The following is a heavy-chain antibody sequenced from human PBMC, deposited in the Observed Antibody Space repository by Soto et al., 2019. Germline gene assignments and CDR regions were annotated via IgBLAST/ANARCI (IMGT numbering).Heavy chain of an antibody. V-gene: IGHV3-23*01. CDR3: AKATIRFLVTYGMDV. CDR1: GFTFNSYA. Sequence: EVQLLESGGGLAQPGGSLRLSCAASGFTFNSYAMSWVRQGPGKGLEWVSAMSGSGASTFYPDSVKGRFTVSRDNSKNTLYLQTNSLRAEDTAVYYCAKATIRFLVTYGMDVWGQGTTVAVAS. J-gene: IGHJ6*02. D-gene: IGHD3-3*01. CDR2: MSGSGAST.